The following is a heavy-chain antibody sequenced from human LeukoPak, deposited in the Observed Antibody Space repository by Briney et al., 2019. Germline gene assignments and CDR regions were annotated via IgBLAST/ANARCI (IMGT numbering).Heavy chain of an antibody. Sequence: ASVKVSCKVSGYTLTELSMHWVRQAPGKGLEWMGGFDPEDGETIYAQKFQGRVTMTEDTSTDTAYMELSSLRSEDTAVYYCATGYPQQWPKRSPLDYWGQGTLVTVSS. D-gene: IGHD6-19*01. J-gene: IGHJ4*02. CDR1: GYTLTELS. CDR2: FDPEDGET. CDR3: ATGYPQQWPKRSPLDY. V-gene: IGHV1-24*01.